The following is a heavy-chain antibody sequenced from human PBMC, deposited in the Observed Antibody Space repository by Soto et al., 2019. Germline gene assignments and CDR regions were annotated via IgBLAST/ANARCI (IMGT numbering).Heavy chain of an antibody. CDR2: ISYDGSNK. Sequence: QVQLVESGGGVVQPGRSLRLSCVASGFTFSSYGMHWVRQAPGKGLEWVAVISYDGSNKYYADSVKGRFTISRDNSKNTLYLQMNSLRAEDTAVYYCARGSSWYDRLLWHYWGQGTLVTVSS. CDR3: ARGSSWYDRLLWHY. J-gene: IGHJ4*02. CDR1: GFTFSSYG. D-gene: IGHD6-13*01. V-gene: IGHV3-30*03.